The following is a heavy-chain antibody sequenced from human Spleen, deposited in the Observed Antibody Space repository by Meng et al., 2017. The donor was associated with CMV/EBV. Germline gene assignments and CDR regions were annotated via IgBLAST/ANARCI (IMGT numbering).Heavy chain of an antibody. J-gene: IGHJ4*02. CDR1: GYLFSTYA. CDR3: ARDWGGSSTATISDY. V-gene: IGHV1-3*01. Sequence: SGYLFSTYAIHWVRQAPGQGLEWMGWINVGNGDTKFSQKVQGRVTMTTDTSTTTAYMELRSLTYDDTALYFCARDWGGSSTATISDYWGQGTLVTVSS. D-gene: IGHD5-24*01. CDR2: INVGNGDT.